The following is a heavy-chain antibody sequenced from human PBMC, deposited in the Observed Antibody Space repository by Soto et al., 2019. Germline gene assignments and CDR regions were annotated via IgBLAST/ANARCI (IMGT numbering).Heavy chain of an antibody. CDR2: INAGNGNT. V-gene: IGHV1-3*01. CDR1: GYTFTSYA. Sequence: ASVKVSCKASGYTFTSYAMHWVRQAPGQRREWMGWINAGNGNTKYSQKSQGRVTITSDTSASTAYMELSSLRSEYTAVYYCARTVGYYYGMDVWGQGTTVTVSS. D-gene: IGHD4-17*01. CDR3: ARTVGYYYGMDV. J-gene: IGHJ6*02.